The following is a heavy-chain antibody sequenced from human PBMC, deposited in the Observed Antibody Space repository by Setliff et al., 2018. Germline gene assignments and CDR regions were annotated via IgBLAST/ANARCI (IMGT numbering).Heavy chain of an antibody. D-gene: IGHD3-3*01. V-gene: IGHV1-2*02. CDR3: ARVPRLEWLLPTFDS. CDR2: IRPNGGGT. CDR1: GYPFIEHY. Sequence: ASVKVSCKASGYPFIEHYVNWVRQAPGQGLEWMGWIRPNGGGTHYAQKFQGRVTMTRDTSISTAYMELRSLRSDDTAVYYCARVPRLEWLLPTFDSWGQGTLVTVSS. J-gene: IGHJ4*02.